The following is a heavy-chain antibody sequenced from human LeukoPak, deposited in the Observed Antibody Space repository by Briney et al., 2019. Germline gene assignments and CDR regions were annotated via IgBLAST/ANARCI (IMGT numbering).Heavy chain of an antibody. CDR2: IHPNSGGT. Sequence: GASVKVSCKASGYTFSGNYLHWVRQAPGQGLEWMGWIHPNSGGTNYAQKFQGRVTLTRDTSISTAYMELSRLRSDDTAVYYCARQYCSGGTCTSPFDYWGQGTLVTVSS. D-gene: IGHD2-15*01. V-gene: IGHV1-2*02. CDR3: ARQYCSGGTCTSPFDY. J-gene: IGHJ4*02. CDR1: GYTFSGNY.